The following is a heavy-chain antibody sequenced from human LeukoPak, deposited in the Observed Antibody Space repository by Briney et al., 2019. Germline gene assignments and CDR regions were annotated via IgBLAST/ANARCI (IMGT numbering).Heavy chain of an antibody. CDR3: AKDPSSTYFTFAFDI. D-gene: IGHD2-2*01. CDR2: IGWNSGII. J-gene: IGHJ3*02. CDR1: GFTFDDYA. V-gene: IGHV3-9*03. Sequence: PGRSLRLSCAASGFTFDDYAMHWVRQAPGKGLEWVSGIGWNSGIIAYADSVKGRLTISRDNAKNSLYLQMNSLRAEDMALYYCAKDPSSTYFTFAFDIWGQGTLVTVSS.